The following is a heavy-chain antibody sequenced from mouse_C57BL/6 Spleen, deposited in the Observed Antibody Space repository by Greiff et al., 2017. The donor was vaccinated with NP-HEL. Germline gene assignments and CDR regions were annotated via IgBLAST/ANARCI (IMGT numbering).Heavy chain of an antibody. J-gene: IGHJ1*03. CDR2: INPNNGGT. V-gene: IGHV1-18*01. D-gene: IGHD1-1*01. CDR3: ARSGYYGSRTGYFDV. Sequence: EVQLQQSGPELVKPGASVKIPCKASGYTFTDYNMDWVKQSHGKSLEWIGDINPNNGGTIYNQKFKGKATLTVDKSSSTAYMELRSLTSEDTAVYYCARSGYYGSRTGYFDVWGTGTTVTVSS. CDR1: GYTFTDYN.